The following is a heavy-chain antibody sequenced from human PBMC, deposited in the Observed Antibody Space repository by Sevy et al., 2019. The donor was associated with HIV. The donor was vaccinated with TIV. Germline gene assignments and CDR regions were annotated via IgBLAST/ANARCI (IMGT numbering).Heavy chain of an antibody. CDR1: EFTFSSYS. CDR3: AKVDIVVVVAATTRFGDSTGRYFDY. V-gene: IGHV3-48*01. J-gene: IGHJ4*02. Sequence: GSLRLSCAASEFTFSSYSMNWVRQAPGKGLEWVAYISSSSSSIYYVDSVKGLFTISRDNSKNTLYLQMNSLRAEDTAVYYCAKVDIVVVVAATTRFGDSTGRYFDYWGQGTLVTVSS. CDR2: ISSSSSSI. D-gene: IGHD2-15*01.